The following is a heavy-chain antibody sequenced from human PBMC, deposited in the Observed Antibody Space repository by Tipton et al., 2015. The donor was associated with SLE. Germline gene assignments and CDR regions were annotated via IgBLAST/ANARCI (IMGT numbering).Heavy chain of an antibody. J-gene: IGHJ6*02. V-gene: IGHV3-43*01. CDR2: ISWDGGST. CDR3: AKDIGLSYHYGMDV. D-gene: IGHD4/OR15-4a*01. Sequence: GSLRLSCAASGFTFDDYTMHWVRQAPGKGLEWVSLISWDGGSTYYADSVKGRFTISRDNSKNSLYLQMNSLRTEDTALYYCAKDIGLSYHYGMDVWGQGTTVTVSS. CDR1: GFTFDDYT.